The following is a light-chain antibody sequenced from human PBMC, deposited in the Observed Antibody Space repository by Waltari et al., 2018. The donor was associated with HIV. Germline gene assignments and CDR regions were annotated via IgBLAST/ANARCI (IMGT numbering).Light chain of an antibody. J-gene: IGKJ2*01. V-gene: IGKV3-15*01. CDR1: QTVDSD. CDR2: GAS. CDR3: QQYNNWPYT. Sequence: RGINPSPTNPSGSSGERSTLPCRASQTVDSDLAWYQQRPGQPPRLLISGASTRATGIPARFSGSGSGTEFTLTINSLQSEDFAVYYCQQYNNWPYTFGQGTRLDIK.